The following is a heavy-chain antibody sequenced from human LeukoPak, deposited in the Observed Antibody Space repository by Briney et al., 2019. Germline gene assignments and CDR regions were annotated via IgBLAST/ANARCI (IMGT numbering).Heavy chain of an antibody. D-gene: IGHD3-16*02. V-gene: IGHV1-46*01. CDR3: ATGNTYYDYVWGSYRHGAFDI. J-gene: IGHJ3*02. CDR1: GYTFASYY. Sequence: ASVKVSCKASGYTFASYYMHWVRQAPGQGLEWMGIINPSGGSTSYAQKFQGRVTMTTDTSTSTAYMELRSVSSDDTAVYYCATGNTYYDYVWGSYRHGAFDIWGQGTMVTVSS. CDR2: INPSGGST.